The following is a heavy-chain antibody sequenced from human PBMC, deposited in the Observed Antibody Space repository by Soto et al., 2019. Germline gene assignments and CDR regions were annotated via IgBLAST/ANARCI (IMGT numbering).Heavy chain of an antibody. D-gene: IGHD3-3*01. Sequence: QVQLQESGPGLVKPSQTLSLTCTVSGGSISSGDYYWSWIRQPPGKGLEWIGYIYYSGSTYYNPSLKSRVTISVDTSKNQFSLKLSSVTAADTAVYYCARGGTYYDFWSCYSIDYWGQGTLVTVSS. J-gene: IGHJ4*02. CDR2: IYYSGST. CDR1: GGSISSGDYY. CDR3: ARGGTYYDFWSCYSIDY. V-gene: IGHV4-30-4*01.